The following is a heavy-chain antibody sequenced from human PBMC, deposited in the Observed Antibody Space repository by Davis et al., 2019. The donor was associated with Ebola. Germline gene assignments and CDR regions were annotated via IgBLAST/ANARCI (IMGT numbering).Heavy chain of an antibody. V-gene: IGHV3-23*01. J-gene: IGHJ4*02. CDR2: ISGSGGST. Sequence: GESLKISCAASGFTFSSYAMSWVRQAPGKGLEWVSAISGSGGSTYYADSVKGRFTISRDNSKNTLYLQMNSLRAEDTAVYYCAKRRIAAAAHFDYWGQGTLVTVS. CDR3: AKRRIAAAAHFDY. CDR1: GFTFSSYA. D-gene: IGHD6-13*01.